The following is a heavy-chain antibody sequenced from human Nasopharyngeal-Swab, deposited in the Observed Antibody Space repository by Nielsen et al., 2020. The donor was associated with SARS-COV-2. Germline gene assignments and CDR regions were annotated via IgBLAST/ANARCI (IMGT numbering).Heavy chain of an antibody. CDR3: ARQGAVAGYYYYYMDV. CDR1: GFTFSSYG. V-gene: IGHV3-30*03. CDR2: ISYDGSNK. D-gene: IGHD6-19*01. J-gene: IGHJ6*03. Sequence: GESLKISCAASGFTFSSYGMHWVRQAPGKGLEWVAVISYDGSNKYYADSVKGRFTISRDNSKNTLYLQMNSLKASDTAMYYCARQGAVAGYYYYYMDVWGKGTTVTVSS.